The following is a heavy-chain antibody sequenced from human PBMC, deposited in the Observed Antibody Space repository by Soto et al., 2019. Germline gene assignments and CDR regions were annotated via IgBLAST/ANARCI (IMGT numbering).Heavy chain of an antibody. Sequence: QPGGSLRLSCAALGVIFENFGMTWVRQAPGKGLEWISSISGSGFKKYYADSVKGRFTISRDNSKSTVYLELNNLSAEDTAVYHCAKNQGVELVPLATVDWFDPWGQGSVVTVSS. CDR2: ISGSGFKK. V-gene: IGHV3-23*01. D-gene: IGHD1-26*01. CDR3: AKNQGVELVPLATVDWFDP. CDR1: GVIFENFG. J-gene: IGHJ5*02.